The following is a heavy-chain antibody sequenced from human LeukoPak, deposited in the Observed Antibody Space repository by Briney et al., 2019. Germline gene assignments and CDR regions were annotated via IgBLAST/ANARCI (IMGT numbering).Heavy chain of an antibody. Sequence: GSLRLSCAVSEFNISSNYMSWIRQPPGKGLEWIGYIYYSGSTYYNPSLKSRVTISVDTSKNQFSLKLSSVTAADTAVYYCARPRMYSSGWPDAFDIWGQGTMVTVSS. D-gene: IGHD6-19*01. CDR2: IYYSGST. J-gene: IGHJ3*02. CDR3: ARPRMYSSGWPDAFDI. V-gene: IGHV4-59*12. CDR1: EFNISSNY.